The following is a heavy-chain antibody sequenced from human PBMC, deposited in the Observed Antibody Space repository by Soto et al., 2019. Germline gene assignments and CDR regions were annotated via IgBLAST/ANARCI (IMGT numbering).Heavy chain of an antibody. V-gene: IGHV4-61*03. CDR2: IYYSGST. Sequence: SETLSLTCTVSGGSISSSSYFWGWIRQPPGKGLEWIGYIYYSGSTNYNPSLKSRVAISLDTSKNHFSLTLTSVTAADTAVYYCARGMLMSAYYYGMDVCGQGTTVTVSS. D-gene: IGHD2-8*01. J-gene: IGHJ6*02. CDR1: GGSISSSSYF. CDR3: ARGMLMSAYYYGMDV.